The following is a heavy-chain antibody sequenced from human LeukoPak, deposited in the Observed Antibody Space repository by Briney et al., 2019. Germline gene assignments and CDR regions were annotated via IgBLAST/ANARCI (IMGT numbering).Heavy chain of an antibody. CDR3: AREFGIVVVKGSCWFDP. D-gene: IGHD3-22*01. CDR2: IYTRGST. J-gene: IGHJ5*02. Sequence: PSETLSLICTVWGGSISSYHWIWIRQPAGKGGEGIGRIYTRGSTNYNPSIKSRVTMSVDTSKNQFSLKLSSVTAADTDVYYCAREFGIVVVKGSCWFDPWGQGTLVTVSS. CDR1: GGSISSYH. V-gene: IGHV4-4*07.